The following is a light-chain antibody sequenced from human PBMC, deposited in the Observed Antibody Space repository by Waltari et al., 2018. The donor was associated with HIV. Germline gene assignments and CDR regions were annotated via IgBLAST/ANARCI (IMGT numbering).Light chain of an antibody. CDR1: QGISSA. CDR2: DAS. Sequence: AIQFTQSPSSLSACVGDRITLTCRASQGISSALAWYQQKPGKAPKVLIYDASKLKSGVPSRFSGSGSGTDFSLTVSSLQPEDFATYYCQQFYTYPLTFGGGTKVEIK. CDR3: QQFYTYPLT. J-gene: IGKJ4*01. V-gene: IGKV1-13*02.